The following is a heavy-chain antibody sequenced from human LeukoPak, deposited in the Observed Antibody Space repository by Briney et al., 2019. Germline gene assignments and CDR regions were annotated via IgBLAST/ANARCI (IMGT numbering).Heavy chain of an antibody. V-gene: IGHV1-8*02. Sequence: ASVKVSCKASGDTFSSYPIDWVRQATGQGLEWMGWMNPNSGNTGYAQKFQGRVTMTRNTSISTAYMELSSLRSEDTAVYYCARGRISRRGQQLLLYWGQGTLVTVSS. CDR1: GDTFSSYP. D-gene: IGHD6-13*01. J-gene: IGHJ4*02. CDR3: ARGRISRRGQQLLLY. CDR2: MNPNSGNT.